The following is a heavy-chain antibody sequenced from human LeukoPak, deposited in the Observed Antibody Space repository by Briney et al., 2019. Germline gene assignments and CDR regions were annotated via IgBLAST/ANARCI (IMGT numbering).Heavy chain of an antibody. D-gene: IGHD6-13*01. CDR1: GGSFSGYY. CDR3: ARGPAAGIAFDI. Sequence: SETLSLTCAVYGGSFSGYYWSWIRQPPGKGLEWIGEINHSGSTNYNPSLKSRVTISVDTSKNQFSLKLSSVTAADTAVYYCARGPAAGIAFDIWGQGTMVTASS. V-gene: IGHV4-34*01. CDR2: INHSGST. J-gene: IGHJ3*02.